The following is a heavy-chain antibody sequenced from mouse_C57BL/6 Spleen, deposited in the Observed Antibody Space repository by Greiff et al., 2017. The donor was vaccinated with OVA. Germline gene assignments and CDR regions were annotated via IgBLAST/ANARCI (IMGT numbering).Heavy chain of an antibody. CDR2: LWWVDET. D-gene: IGHD2-5*01. J-gene: IGHJ2*01. CDR3: ARIDHDYSNYLFDY. V-gene: IGHV8-8*01. Sequence: QVTLKESGPGILQPSQTLSLTCSFSGFSLSPFGMGVCWIRQPSGKGLELLAHLWWVDETNYNLALKSRLTISQDTFTNQVFLKDANVDTADTATYYCARIDHDYSNYLFDYWGQGTTLTVSS. CDR1: GFSLSPFGMG.